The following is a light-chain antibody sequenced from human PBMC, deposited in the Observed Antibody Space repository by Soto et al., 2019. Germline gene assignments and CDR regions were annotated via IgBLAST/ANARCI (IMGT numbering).Light chain of an antibody. V-gene: IGLV2-14*01. Sequence: QSVLTQPASVSGSPGQSITISFTGTSSDVGLYDCVSWYQQHPGKAPQLMIYAVSNRPSGVSNRFSASKSGNTASLFISGLQAEDEADYYCSSYTSDSSYVFGSGTKVTVL. CDR2: AVS. CDR1: SSDVGLYDC. J-gene: IGLJ1*01. CDR3: SSYTSDSSYV.